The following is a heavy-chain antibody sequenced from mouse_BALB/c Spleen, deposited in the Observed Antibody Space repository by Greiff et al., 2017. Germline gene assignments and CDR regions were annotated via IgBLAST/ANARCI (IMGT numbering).Heavy chain of an antibody. CDR2: INPSNGGT. CDR3: TRDGNYGAWFAY. D-gene: IGHD2-1*01. V-gene: IGHV1S81*02. CDR1: GYTFTSYY. J-gene: IGHJ3*01. Sequence: VQLQQPGAELVKPGASVKLSCKASGYTFTSYYMYWVKQRPGQGLEWIGGINPSNGGTNFNEKFKSKATLTVDKSSSTAYMQLSSLTSEDSAVYYCTRDGNYGAWFAYWGQGTLVTVSA.